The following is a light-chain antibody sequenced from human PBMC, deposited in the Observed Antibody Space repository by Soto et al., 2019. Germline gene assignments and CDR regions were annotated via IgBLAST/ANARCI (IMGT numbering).Light chain of an antibody. CDR2: RAS. J-gene: IGKJ1*01. V-gene: IGKV3-15*01. Sequence: IVMTQSPATLSVSPGESVTLSCRASQNIYSNIAWYQQRPGQAPRLLIYRASTRATGVPARFSGSGSGTDFTLTISSLQSEDFTVYSCLQYHNLWAFGQGTKVEIK. CDR3: LQYHNLWA. CDR1: QNIYSN.